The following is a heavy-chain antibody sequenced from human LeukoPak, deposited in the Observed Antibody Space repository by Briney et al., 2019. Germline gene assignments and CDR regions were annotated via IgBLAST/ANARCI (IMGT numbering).Heavy chain of an antibody. CDR1: GYTFTSYG. CDR3: ARGGYCSGGSCYYY. CDR2: IIPIFGTA. J-gene: IGHJ4*02. Sequence: GASVKVSCKASGYTFTSYGISWVRQAPGQGLEWMGGIIPIFGTANYAQKFQGRVTITADESTSTAYMELSSLRSEDTAVYYCARGGYCSGGSCYYYWGQGTLVTVSS. D-gene: IGHD2-15*01. V-gene: IGHV1-69*13.